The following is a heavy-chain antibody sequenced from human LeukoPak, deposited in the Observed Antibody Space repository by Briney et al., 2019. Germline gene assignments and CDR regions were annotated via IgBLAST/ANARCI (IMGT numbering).Heavy chain of an antibody. CDR3: ARDGFYDSSGYYYNWVFDY. CDR1: GGSISNYY. J-gene: IGHJ4*02. V-gene: IGHV4-4*07. D-gene: IGHD3-22*01. Sequence: PSETLSLTCNVSGGSISNYYWSWIRQPAGKGLEWIGRIYTTGSTYYNHFLKSRVTMAVDTSKNQFSLRLSSVTAADTAVYYCARDGFYDSSGYYYNWVFDYWGQGTLVTVSS. CDR2: IYTTGST.